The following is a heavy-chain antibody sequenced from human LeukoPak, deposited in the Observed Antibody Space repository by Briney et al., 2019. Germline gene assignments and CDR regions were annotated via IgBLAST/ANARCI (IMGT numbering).Heavy chain of an antibody. CDR3: AKDRITVFGVVPDV. Sequence: PGGSLRLSCAAPGFTFSSYAMSWDRQAPGKGLEWVSAISGSGGSTYYADPVKGRFTISRDNSKNTLYVQMNSLRAEDTAVYYCAKDRITVFGVVPDVWGKGTTVIVSS. D-gene: IGHD3-3*01. CDR2: ISGSGGST. V-gene: IGHV3-23*01. CDR1: GFTFSSYA. J-gene: IGHJ6*04.